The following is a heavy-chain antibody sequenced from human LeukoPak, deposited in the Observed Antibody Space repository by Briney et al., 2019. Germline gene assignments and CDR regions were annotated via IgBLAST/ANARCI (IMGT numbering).Heavy chain of an antibody. J-gene: IGHJ4*02. Sequence: PGGSLRLSCAASGFTFSSYGMHWVRQAPGKGLEWVAVISYDGSNKYYADSVKGRFTISRDNSKNTLYLQMNSLRAEDTAVYYCARDPSGSYYGYFDYWGQGTLVTVSS. D-gene: IGHD1-26*01. V-gene: IGHV3-30*03. CDR2: ISYDGSNK. CDR1: GFTFSSYG. CDR3: ARDPSGSYYGYFDY.